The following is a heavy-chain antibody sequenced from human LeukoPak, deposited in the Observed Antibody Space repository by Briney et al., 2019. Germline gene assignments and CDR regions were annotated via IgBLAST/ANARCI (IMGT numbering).Heavy chain of an antibody. CDR3: ARDGYSGSYYRLYYFFMDV. D-gene: IGHD1-26*01. CDR1: GFTLSTYA. CDR2: TSSSDAGT. Sequence: GGSLRLSCAASGFTLSTYAVSWVRQTPGKGLEWVAATSSSDAGTYHADSVKGRFTISRDNSENTLYLQMNSLRGEDTAVYYCARDGYSGSYYRLYYFFMDVWGKGTTVTVSS. J-gene: IGHJ6*03. V-gene: IGHV3-23*01.